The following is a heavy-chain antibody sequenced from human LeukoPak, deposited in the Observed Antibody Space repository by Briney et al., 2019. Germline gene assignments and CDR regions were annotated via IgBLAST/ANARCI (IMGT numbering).Heavy chain of an antibody. CDR2: INHSGST. Sequence: SETLSLTCAVYGGSFSGYYWSWIRQPPGKGLEWIGEINHSGSTNYNPSLKSRDTISVDTSKNQFSLKLSSVTAADTAVYYCASKKRGYQLLFRFDPWGQGTLVTVSS. V-gene: IGHV4-34*01. D-gene: IGHD2-2*01. CDR3: ASKKRGYQLLFRFDP. J-gene: IGHJ5*02. CDR1: GGSFSGYY.